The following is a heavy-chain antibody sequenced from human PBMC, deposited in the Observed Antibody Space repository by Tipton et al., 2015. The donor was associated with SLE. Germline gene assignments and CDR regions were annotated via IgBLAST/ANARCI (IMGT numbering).Heavy chain of an antibody. J-gene: IGHJ4*02. CDR2: INHVGRT. CDR1: GGSLSGYY. CDR3: AGRGYSSYWEDY. V-gene: IGHV4-34*01. Sequence: TLSLTCAVYGGSLSGYYWSWIRQSPGKGLEWIDDINHVGRTNYNPSLRSRATISIDTSKNQFSLKLTSVTAADTALYYCAGRGYSSYWEDYWGQGTLVTVSS. D-gene: IGHD5-18*01.